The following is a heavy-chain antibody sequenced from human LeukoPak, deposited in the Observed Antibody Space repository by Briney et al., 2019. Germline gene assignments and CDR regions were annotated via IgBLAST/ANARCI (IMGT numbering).Heavy chain of an antibody. CDR3: ARQSEESSWSDAFDI. CDR1: GYSFTSYW. J-gene: IGHJ4*02. D-gene: IGHD1-26*01. V-gene: IGHV5-51*01. CDR2: IYPGDSDT. Sequence: GESLKISCKGSGYSFTSYWIGWVRQMPGKGLEWMGIIYPGDSDTRYSPSFQGQVTISADKSISTAYLQWSSLKASDTAMYYCARQSEESSWSDAFDIWGQGTLVTVSS.